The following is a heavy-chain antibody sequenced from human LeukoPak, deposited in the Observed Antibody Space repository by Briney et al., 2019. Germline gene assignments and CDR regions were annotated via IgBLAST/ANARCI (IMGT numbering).Heavy chain of an antibody. Sequence: PGGSLRLSCAASGFSISSYALHWVRQAPGKGLQYVSGISNGGSIDYANSVKGRFTISRDNSKNTLYLQMGSLRPEDMAVYYCARDFSYGSGFDYWGQESWSPSPQ. CDR1: GFSISSYA. CDR2: ISNGGSI. J-gene: IGHJ4*01. D-gene: IGHD5-18*01. V-gene: IGHV3-64*01. CDR3: ARDFSYGSGFDY.